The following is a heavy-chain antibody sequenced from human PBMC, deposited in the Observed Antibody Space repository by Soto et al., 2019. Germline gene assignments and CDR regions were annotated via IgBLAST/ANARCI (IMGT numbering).Heavy chain of an antibody. V-gene: IGHV3-23*01. CDR3: AKDLDFTGHYGDNADDYYYYYMDV. CDR1: GFTFSSYA. J-gene: IGHJ6*03. D-gene: IGHD4-17*01. Sequence: EVQLLESGGGLVQPGGSLRLSCAASGFTFSSYAMSWVRQAPGKGLEWVSAISGSGGSTYYADSVKGGFTISRDNSKNTLYLQMNSLRAEDTAVYYCAKDLDFTGHYGDNADDYYYYYMDVWGKGTTVTVSS. CDR2: ISGSGGST.